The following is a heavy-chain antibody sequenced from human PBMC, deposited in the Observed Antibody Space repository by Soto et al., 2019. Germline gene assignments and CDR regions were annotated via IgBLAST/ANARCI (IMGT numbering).Heavy chain of an antibody. Sequence: GGSLRLSCAASGFTFSSYAMHWVRQAPGKGLEWVAVISYDGSNKYYADSVKGRFTISRDNSKNTLYLQMNSLRAEDTAVYYCARDYYGSGSYSVVITPYYYYYYGMDVWGQGTTVTVSS. CDR3: ARDYYGSGSYSVVITPYYYYYYGMDV. J-gene: IGHJ6*02. CDR1: GFTFSSYA. V-gene: IGHV3-30-3*01. CDR2: ISYDGSNK. D-gene: IGHD3-10*01.